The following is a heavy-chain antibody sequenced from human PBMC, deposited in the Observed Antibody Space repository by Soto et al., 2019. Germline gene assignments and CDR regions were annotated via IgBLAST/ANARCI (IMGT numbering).Heavy chain of an antibody. Sequence: SQTLSLTCAISGDSVSSNTAAWNWIRQSPSRGLEWLGRTYYRSKWYYDYAASVKSRMTINPATSKNQFSLLLNSVIPEDTAVYYCARDADNWFDHWGQGTMVTVYS. CDR3: ARDADNWFDH. V-gene: IGHV6-1*01. CDR2: TYYRSKWYY. J-gene: IGHJ5*02. CDR1: GDSVSSNTAA.